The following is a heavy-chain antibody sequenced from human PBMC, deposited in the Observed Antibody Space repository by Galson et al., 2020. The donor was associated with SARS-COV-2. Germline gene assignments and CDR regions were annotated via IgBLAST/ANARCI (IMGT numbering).Heavy chain of an antibody. Sequence: GESLKISCAASGFTFSSAWLCWVRQAPGKGLEWIARFKSQGEGATKEYSKTVNGRFTISRDDSKNTVYLQMNSLKIEDTAVYYCAPGGLDYWGQGTLVTVSS. CDR3: APGGLDY. CDR1: GFTFSSAW. CDR2: FKSQGEGATK. J-gene: IGHJ4*02. D-gene: IGHD3-10*01. V-gene: IGHV3-15*01.